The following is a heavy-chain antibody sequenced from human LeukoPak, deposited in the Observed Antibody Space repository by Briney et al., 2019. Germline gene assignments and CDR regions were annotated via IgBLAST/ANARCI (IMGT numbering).Heavy chain of an antibody. D-gene: IGHD3-22*01. V-gene: IGHV1-2*06. J-gene: IGHJ3*02. CDR2: INPNNGGT. Sequence: ASVKVSCKASGYTFIGYHMHWVRQAPGQGLEWMGRINPNNGGTNYAQKFQGRVTMTRDMSMSTAYMELSRLRSVDTAVYYCAGEDNSSGYRPFDIWGQGTTVTVPS. CDR3: AGEDNSSGYRPFDI. CDR1: GYTFIGYH.